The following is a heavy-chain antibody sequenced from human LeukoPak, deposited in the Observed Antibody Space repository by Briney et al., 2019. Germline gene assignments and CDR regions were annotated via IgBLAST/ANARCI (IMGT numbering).Heavy chain of an antibody. D-gene: IGHD6-13*01. CDR3: ARRNIAAAALDY. J-gene: IGHJ4*02. CDR2: ISAGSDYI. V-gene: IGHV3-21*04. Sequence: PGGSLRLSCAASGFTFSSYTLSWVRQAPGEGLEWVSSISAGSDYIFYADSVRGRFTISRDNAKNSLYLQMNSLGAEDTAVYYCARRNIAAAALDYWGQGTLVTVSS. CDR1: GFTFSSYT.